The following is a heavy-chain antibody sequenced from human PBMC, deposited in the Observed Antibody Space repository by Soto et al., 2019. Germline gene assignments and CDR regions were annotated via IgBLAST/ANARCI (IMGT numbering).Heavy chain of an antibody. CDR3: ARDIGSYAYGEGY. CDR2: VYSSGTT. V-gene: IGHV4-4*07. D-gene: IGHD3-10*01. CDR1: SGSINSYW. J-gene: IGHJ4*02. Sequence: SETLSLTCSVSSGSINSYWWSWIRQPAGKGLEWIGRVYSSGTTDYNPSLNSRATMSVETSKNQFSLKLSSVTAADTAVCYCARDIGSYAYGEGYWGQGIQVTVSS.